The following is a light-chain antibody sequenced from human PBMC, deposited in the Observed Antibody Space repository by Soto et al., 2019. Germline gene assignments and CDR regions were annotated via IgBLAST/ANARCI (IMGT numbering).Light chain of an antibody. CDR1: QSVYSN. V-gene: IGKV3-15*01. Sequence: EIVMTQSPATLSVSPGQGATLSCRASQSVYSNLAWYQQKPGQAPRLLISGASTRATGVPARFSGSGSGTEFTLNITSLQSEDFAVYYCQHYNSWPLTFGGGTNVEIK. J-gene: IGKJ4*01. CDR3: QHYNSWPLT. CDR2: GAS.